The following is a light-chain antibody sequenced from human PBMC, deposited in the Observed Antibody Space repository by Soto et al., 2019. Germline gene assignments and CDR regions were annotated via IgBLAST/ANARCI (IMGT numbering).Light chain of an antibody. V-gene: IGKV3-15*01. CDR3: QDFDSPQWT. J-gene: IGKJ1*01. Sequence: EIVMTQSPATLSVSPGERATLSCRASQSVSNNLAWYQQKPGQASRLLIYGAFTRAAGVPARFSGSGSGTEFVLTISSLQSEDFAVYYCQDFDSPQWTFGQGTKVEN. CDR1: QSVSNN. CDR2: GAF.